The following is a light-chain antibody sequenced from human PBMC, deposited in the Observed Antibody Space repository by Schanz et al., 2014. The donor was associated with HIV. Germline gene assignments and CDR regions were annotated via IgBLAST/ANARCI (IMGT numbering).Light chain of an antibody. Sequence: IQMTQSPSSLSASVGDTVTIACLASQNIRDDLAWYHQGPGKAPKLLIYGASTLQLGVPFRFSGGGSGTEFTLTISSLQPGDFATYYCLQYNDDVYTFGQGTKLEIK. J-gene: IGKJ2*01. CDR1: QNIRDD. CDR2: GAS. V-gene: IGKV1-17*01. CDR3: LQYNDDVYT.